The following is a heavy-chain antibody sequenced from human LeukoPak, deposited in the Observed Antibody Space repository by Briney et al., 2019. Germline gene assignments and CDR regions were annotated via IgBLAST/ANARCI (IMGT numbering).Heavy chain of an antibody. J-gene: IGHJ4*02. D-gene: IGHD2-8*01. CDR3: AREGVYFDH. CDR1: GFTFSSYA. V-gene: IGHV3-30*04. Sequence: GRSLRLSCATSGFTFSSYAMHWVRQAPGKGLEWVAVISYDLNKYYADSVTGRFTMSRDNSQNTLYLQLNSLRDEDTAVYYCAREGVYFDHWGQGTLVTVSS. CDR2: ISYDLNK.